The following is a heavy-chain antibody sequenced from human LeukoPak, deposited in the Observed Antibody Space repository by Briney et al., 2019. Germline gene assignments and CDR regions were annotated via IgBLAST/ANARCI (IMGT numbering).Heavy chain of an antibody. CDR2: ISAYNGNT. Sequence: ASVKVSCKASGYTFTSYGISWVRQAPGQGLEWMGWISAYNGNTNYAQKLQSRVTMTTDTSTSTAYMELRSLRSGDTAVYYCARDRFRSHYYDSSGYYYSGPRFDYWGQGTLVTVSS. CDR1: GYTFTSYG. CDR3: ARDRFRSHYYDSSGYYYSGPRFDY. D-gene: IGHD3-22*01. J-gene: IGHJ4*02. V-gene: IGHV1-18*01.